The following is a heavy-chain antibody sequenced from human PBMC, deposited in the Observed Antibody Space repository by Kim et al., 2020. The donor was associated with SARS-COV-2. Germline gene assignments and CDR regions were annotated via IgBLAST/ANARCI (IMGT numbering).Heavy chain of an antibody. V-gene: IGHV4-59*13. CDR2: IYYSGST. Sequence: SETLSLTCTVSGGSISSYYWSWIRQPPGKGLEWIGYIYYSGSTNYNPSLESRVTISVDTSKNQFSLKLSSVTAADTAVYYCARDRGVDTAMVTYYGMDVWGQGTTVTVSS. CDR1: GGSISSYY. J-gene: IGHJ6*02. D-gene: IGHD5-18*01. CDR3: ARDRGVDTAMVTYYGMDV.